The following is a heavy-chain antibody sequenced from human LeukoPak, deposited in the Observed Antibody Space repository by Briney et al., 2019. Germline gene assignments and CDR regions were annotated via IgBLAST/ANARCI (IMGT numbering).Heavy chain of an antibody. Sequence: ASVKVSCKASGYTFTGYYMHWVRQAPGQGLEWMGWINPNSGGTNYAQKFQGGVTMTRDTSISTAYMELSRLRSDDTAVYYCAREVHSSGWYGYWGQGTLVTVSS. CDR3: AREVHSSGWYGY. D-gene: IGHD6-19*01. CDR2: INPNSGGT. CDR1: GYTFTGYY. J-gene: IGHJ4*02. V-gene: IGHV1-2*02.